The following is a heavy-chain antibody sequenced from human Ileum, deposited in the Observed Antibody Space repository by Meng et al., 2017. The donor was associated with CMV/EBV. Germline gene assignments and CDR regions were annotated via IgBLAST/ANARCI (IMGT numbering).Heavy chain of an antibody. CDR1: GFTFTNHA. D-gene: IGHD3-3*01. CDR3: AKSKTYYDFWSGPAGY. Sequence: GESLKISCVASGFTFTNHAMNWVRQAPGKGLEWVSYISSSGSTIYYADSVKGRFTISRDNAKNSLYLQMNSLRAEDTAVYYCAKSKTYYDFWSGPAGYWGQGTLVTVSS. V-gene: IGHV3-48*03. CDR2: ISSSGSTI. J-gene: IGHJ4*02.